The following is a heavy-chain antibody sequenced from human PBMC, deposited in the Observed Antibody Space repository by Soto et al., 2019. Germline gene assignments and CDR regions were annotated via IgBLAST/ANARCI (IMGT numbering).Heavy chain of an antibody. D-gene: IGHD2-21*02. V-gene: IGHV3-23*01. CDR1: GFTFKSWA. CDR3: AKCDCGGDWGVYHYHH. Sequence: EVQLLESGGGLVQPGGSLRLSCAASGFTFKSWALSWVRQAPGKGLEWVSGISGGGEKIYYADSVKGRFTISRDNSKNTVSLQMNSLRVEDTALYYCAKCDCGGDWGVYHYHHWGQGSQVTVSS. J-gene: IGHJ1*01. CDR2: ISGGGEKI.